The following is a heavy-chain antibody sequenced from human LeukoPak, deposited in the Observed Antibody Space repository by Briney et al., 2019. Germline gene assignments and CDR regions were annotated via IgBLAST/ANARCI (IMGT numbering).Heavy chain of an antibody. CDR3: AKVAWELLPDY. J-gene: IGHJ4*02. V-gene: IGHV3-23*01. D-gene: IGHD1-26*01. CDR1: GFTFSSYG. Sequence: GGSLRLSCAASGFTFSSYGMSWVRQAPGKGLEWVSSITDSGSTTYYADSVKGRFTISKDNSKNTLYLQMNSLRAEDTAIYYCAKVAWELLPDYWGQGTLVTVSS. CDR2: ITDSGSTT.